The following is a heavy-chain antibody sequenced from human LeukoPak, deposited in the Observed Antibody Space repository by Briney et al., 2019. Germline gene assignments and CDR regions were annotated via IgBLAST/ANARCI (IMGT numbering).Heavy chain of an antibody. CDR3: AKFRERYYGSGSWAY. J-gene: IGHJ4*02. Sequence: GGSLRLSCAASGFTFSSYWVSWVRQAPGKGLEWVANIKQDGSENYYVDSVKGRFTISRDNAKNSLYLQMNSLRAEDTAVYYCAKFRERYYGSGSWAYWGQGTLVTVSS. CDR1: GFTFSSYW. CDR2: IKQDGSEN. D-gene: IGHD3-10*01. V-gene: IGHV3-7*03.